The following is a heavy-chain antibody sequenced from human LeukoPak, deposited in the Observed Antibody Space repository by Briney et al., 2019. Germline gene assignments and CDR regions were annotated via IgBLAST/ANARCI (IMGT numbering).Heavy chain of an antibody. J-gene: IGHJ4*02. Sequence: ETLSLTCTVSGGSLSSGSYYWRWVRQAPGRGLEWVSAISGSGRSTYYADSVKGRFTISRDNAQNSLFLQMNSLSAEDTAVYYCARGAHDLLTTYYHFDSWGQGTLVTVYS. CDR1: GGSLSSGSYY. D-gene: IGHD3-9*01. CDR2: ISGSGRST. CDR3: ARGAHDLLTTYYHFDS. V-gene: IGHV3-23*01.